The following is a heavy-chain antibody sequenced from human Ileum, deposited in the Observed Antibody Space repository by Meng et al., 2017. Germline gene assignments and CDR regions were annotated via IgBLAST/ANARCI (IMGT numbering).Heavy chain of an antibody. CDR3: AREGAYNGGDY. Sequence: QVQLVQSGAEVKKPGASVKVSCKASGYTFTTYGISGVRQAPGQGLEWMGWMNTDKGNTNYAQKFQGRVTMTRDTSTSTAYMELRSLRSDDTAVYYCAREGAYNGGDYWGQGTLVTVSS. V-gene: IGHV1-18*01. J-gene: IGHJ4*02. CDR1: GYTFTTYG. D-gene: IGHD1-1*01. CDR2: MNTDKGNT.